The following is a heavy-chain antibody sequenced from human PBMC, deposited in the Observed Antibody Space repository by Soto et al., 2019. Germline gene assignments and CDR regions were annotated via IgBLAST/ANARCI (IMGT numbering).Heavy chain of an antibody. CDR3: AKVGFAMWLHLYYFDY. CDR2: ISYDGSNK. V-gene: IGHV3-30*18. D-gene: IGHD3-22*01. CDR1: GFTFSSYA. Sequence: PGGSLRLSCAASGFTFSSYAMHWVRQAPGKGLEWVAVISYDGSNKYYADSVKGRFTISRDNSKNTLYLQMNSLRAEDTAVYYCAKVGFAMWLHLYYFDYWGQGTLVTVSS. J-gene: IGHJ4*02.